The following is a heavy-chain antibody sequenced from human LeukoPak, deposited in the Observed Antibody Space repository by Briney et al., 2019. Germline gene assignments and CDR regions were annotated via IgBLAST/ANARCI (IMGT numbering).Heavy chain of an antibody. CDR1: GFTFSSYA. CDR3: AKEVDRQQEYYYYYYGMDV. CDR2: ISGSGGST. V-gene: IGHV3-23*01. Sequence: GGSLRLSCAASGFTFSSYAMSWVRQAPGKGLEWVSAISGSGGSTYYADSVKGRFTISRDNSKNTLYLQMNSLRAEDTAVYYCAKEVDRQQEYYYYYYGMDVWGQGTTVTVSS. J-gene: IGHJ6*02. D-gene: IGHD6-13*01.